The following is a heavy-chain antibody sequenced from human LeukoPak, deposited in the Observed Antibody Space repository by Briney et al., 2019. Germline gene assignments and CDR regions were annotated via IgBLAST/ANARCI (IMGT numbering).Heavy chain of an antibody. V-gene: IGHV4-61*02. D-gene: IGHD6-6*01. CDR1: GGSINSGDYY. CDR3: ARGRGFASSSYYFDY. J-gene: IGHJ4*02. CDR2: IYTSGSA. Sequence: SQTLSLTCSVSGGSINSGDYYWNWIRQPAGKGLEWVRRIYTSGSANYNPSLKSRVTISVDTSRNQFSLQLSSVTAADTAVYYCARGRGFASSSYYFDYWGQGTLVTVSS.